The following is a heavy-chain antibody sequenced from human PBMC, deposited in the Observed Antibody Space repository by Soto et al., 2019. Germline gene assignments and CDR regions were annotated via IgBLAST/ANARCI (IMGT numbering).Heavy chain of an antibody. V-gene: IGHV3-30*18. D-gene: IGHD1-26*01. Sequence: QVQLVESGGGVVQPGRSLRLSCAASGFTFSSYGMHWVRQAPGKGLEWVAVISYDGSNKYYADSVKGRFTISRDNSKNTLYLEMNSLRAEDTAVYYCVKDRPGGSRPYYHGMDVWGQGTTVTVS. CDR3: VKDRPGGSRPYYHGMDV. CDR1: GFTFSSYG. CDR2: ISYDGSNK. J-gene: IGHJ6*02.